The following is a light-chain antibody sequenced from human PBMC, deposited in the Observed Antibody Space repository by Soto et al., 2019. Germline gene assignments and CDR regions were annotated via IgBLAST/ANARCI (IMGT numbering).Light chain of an antibody. J-gene: IGKJ4*01. CDR3: QQYGSSPLT. CDR1: QSVSSSF. Sequence: EIVLTQSPGTLSLSPGERATLSCRASQSVSSSFLAWYQQKPGQAPRLLIYGASSRATGIPDRFSGSGSGTDFSLTISRLEPEAVAVYYCQQYGSSPLTFGGGTKVAIK. CDR2: GAS. V-gene: IGKV3-20*01.